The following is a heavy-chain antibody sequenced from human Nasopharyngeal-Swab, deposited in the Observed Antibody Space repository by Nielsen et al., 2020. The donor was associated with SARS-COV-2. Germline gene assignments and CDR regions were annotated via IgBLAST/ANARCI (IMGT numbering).Heavy chain of an antibody. V-gene: IGHV3-15*01. CDR3: TTDHSLELTA. CDR2: IKSKTDGGTT. Sequence: GESLKISCAASGFTFSNAWMSWVRQAPGKGLEWVGRIKSKTDGGTTDYAAPVKGRFTISRDDSKNTLYLQMNSLKTEDTAVYYCTTDHSLELTAWGQGTLVTVSS. J-gene: IGHJ4*02. CDR1: GFTFSNAW. D-gene: IGHD1-7*01.